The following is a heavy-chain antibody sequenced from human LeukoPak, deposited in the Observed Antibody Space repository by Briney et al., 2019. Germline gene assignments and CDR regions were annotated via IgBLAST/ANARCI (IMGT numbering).Heavy chain of an antibody. D-gene: IGHD6-13*01. CDR1: GFTFSSYG. V-gene: IGHV3-33*01. CDR2: IWYDGSNK. CDR3: ARGRRIAAAGPLDY. Sequence: GGSLRLSCAASGFTFSSYGMHWVRQAPGKGLEWVAVIWYDGSNKYYADSVKGRFTISRDNSKNTLYLQTNSLRAEDTAVYYCARGRRIAAAGPLDYWGQGTLVTVSS. J-gene: IGHJ4*02.